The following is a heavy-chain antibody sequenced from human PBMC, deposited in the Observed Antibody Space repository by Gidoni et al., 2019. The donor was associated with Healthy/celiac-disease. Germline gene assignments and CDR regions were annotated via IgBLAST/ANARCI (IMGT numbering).Heavy chain of an antibody. CDR1: GGSISSSSYY. J-gene: IGHJ4*02. V-gene: IGHV4-39*01. CDR2: IYYSGST. D-gene: IGHD2-8*01. CDR3: ARRMVYAIFDY. Sequence: QLQLQESGPGLVKPSETLSLTCTVSGGSISSSSYYWGWIRQPPGKGLEWIGSIYYSGSTYYNPSLKSRVTISVDTSKNQFPLKLSSVTAADTAVYYCARRMVYAIFDYWGQGTLVTVSS.